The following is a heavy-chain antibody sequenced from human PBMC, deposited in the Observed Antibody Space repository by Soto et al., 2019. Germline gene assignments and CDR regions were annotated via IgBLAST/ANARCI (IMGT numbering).Heavy chain of an antibody. CDR2: IYYSGST. CDR1: GGSISSGDYY. CDR3: ARDLGATEYYYGMDV. V-gene: IGHV4-30-4*01. D-gene: IGHD1-26*01. J-gene: IGHJ6*02. Sequence: LSLTCTVSGGSISSGDYYWSWIRQPPGKGLEWIGYIYYSGSTYYNPSLKSRVTISVDTSKNQFSLKLSSVTAADTAVYYCARDLGATEYYYGMDVWGQGTTVTVSS.